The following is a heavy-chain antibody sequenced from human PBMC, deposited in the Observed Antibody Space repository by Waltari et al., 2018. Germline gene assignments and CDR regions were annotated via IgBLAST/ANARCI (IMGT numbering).Heavy chain of an antibody. D-gene: IGHD6-13*01. J-gene: IGHJ4*02. CDR2: IKEDGNEK. Sequence: EVQLVESGGGLVQPGGSLRLSCAASGCPFRNYWMSWVRQAPGKGLEWVANIKEDGNEKYYVDSVKGRFTISRDNGMNSVYLQVNSLRVEDSAVYYCARENAGIASSGAPPALDYWGQGTLVTVFS. V-gene: IGHV3-7*04. CDR3: ARENAGIASSGAPPALDY. CDR1: GCPFRNYW.